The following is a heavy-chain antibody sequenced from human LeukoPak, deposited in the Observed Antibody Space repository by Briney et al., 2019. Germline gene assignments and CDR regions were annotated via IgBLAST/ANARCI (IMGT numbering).Heavy chain of an antibody. CDR2: ISAYNGNT. J-gene: IGHJ4*02. CDR1: GYTFTSYG. D-gene: IGHD3-3*01. Sequence: ASVKVSCKASGYTFTSYGISWVRQAPAQGLEWMGCISAYNGNTNYAQKLQGRVTMTTDTSTSTAYMELRSLRSDDTAVYYCARAPYDFWSGYYVPLPFDYWGQGTLVTVSS. CDR3: ARAPYDFWSGYYVPLPFDY. V-gene: IGHV1-18*01.